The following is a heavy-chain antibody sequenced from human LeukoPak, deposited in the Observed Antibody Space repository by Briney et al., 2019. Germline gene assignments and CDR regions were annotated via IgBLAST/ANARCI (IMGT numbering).Heavy chain of an antibody. D-gene: IGHD3-3*01. Sequence: PSETLSLTCTVSGGSISSSSYYWGWIRQPPGKGLEWTGSIYYSGSTYYNPSLKSRVTISVDTSKNQFSLKLSSVTAADTAVYYCARREDTIFGVVMPFDYWGQGTLVTVSS. CDR2: IYYSGST. CDR1: GGSISSSSYY. V-gene: IGHV4-39*01. CDR3: ARREDTIFGVVMPFDY. J-gene: IGHJ4*02.